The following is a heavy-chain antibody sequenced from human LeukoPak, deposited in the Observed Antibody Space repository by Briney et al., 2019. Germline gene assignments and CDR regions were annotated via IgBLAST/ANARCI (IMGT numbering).Heavy chain of an antibody. CDR2: IIPIFGTA. V-gene: IGHV1-69*05. CDR1: GGTFSSYA. Sequence: ASVKVSCKASGGTFSSYAISWVRQAPGQGLEWMGGIIPIFGTANYAQKFQGRVTITTDESASTAYMELSSLRSEDTAVYYCARGGMEYQPFDYWGQGTLVTVSS. J-gene: IGHJ4*02. CDR3: ARGGMEYQPFDY. D-gene: IGHD2-2*01.